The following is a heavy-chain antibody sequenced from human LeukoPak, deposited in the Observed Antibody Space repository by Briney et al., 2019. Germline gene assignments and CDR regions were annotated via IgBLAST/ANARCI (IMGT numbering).Heavy chain of an antibody. Sequence: SVKVSCTASGGTFSSYTISWVRQAPGQGLEWMGGIIPIFGTANYAQKFQGRVTITADESTSTAYMELSSLRSEDTAVYYCARDEALRIAAVGSFDYWGQGTLVTVSS. D-gene: IGHD6-13*01. J-gene: IGHJ4*02. CDR3: ARDEALRIAAVGSFDY. CDR2: IIPIFGTA. V-gene: IGHV1-69*13. CDR1: GGTFSSYT.